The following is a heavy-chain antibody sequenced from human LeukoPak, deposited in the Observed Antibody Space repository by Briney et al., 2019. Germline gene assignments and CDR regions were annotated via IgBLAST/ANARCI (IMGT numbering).Heavy chain of an antibody. Sequence: QPGGSLRLSCAASGFTFSSYEMNWVRPAPGKGLEWVSYISSSGSTIYYADSVKGRFTISRDNAKNSLYPQMNSLRAEDTAVYYCARETVNYYGSGSYYNYFDYWGQGTLVTVSS. V-gene: IGHV3-48*03. CDR1: GFTFSSYE. CDR3: ARETVNYYGSGSYYNYFDY. D-gene: IGHD3-10*01. CDR2: ISSSGSTI. J-gene: IGHJ4*02.